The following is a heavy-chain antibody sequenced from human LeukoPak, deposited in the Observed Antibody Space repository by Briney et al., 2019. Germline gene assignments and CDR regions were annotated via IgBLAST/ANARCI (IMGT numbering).Heavy chain of an antibody. Sequence: PSETLSLTCAVYGGSFSGYYWSWIRQPPGKGLEWIGEINHSGSTNYNPSLKSRVTISVDTSKNQFSLKLSSVTAADTAMYYCARARAAGTIVLGEIWFDPWGQGTLVTVSS. D-gene: IGHD6-13*01. J-gene: IGHJ5*02. CDR2: INHSGST. CDR3: ARARAAGTIVLGEIWFDP. V-gene: IGHV4-34*01. CDR1: GGSFSGYY.